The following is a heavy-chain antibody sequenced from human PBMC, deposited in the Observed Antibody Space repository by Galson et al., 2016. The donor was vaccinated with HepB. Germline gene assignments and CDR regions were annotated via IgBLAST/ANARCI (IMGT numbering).Heavy chain of an antibody. CDR1: GFTFRSYA. CDR2: ISGSGAYT. CDR3: ATQLWDTGY. Sequence: SLRLSCAASGFTFRSYAMSWVRQVPGKGLEWVSSISGSGAYTHYADSVKGRFTISRDNSKNSLYLQMNSLRAEDAAVYYCATQLWDTGYWGQGTPVTVSS. V-gene: IGHV3-23*01. J-gene: IGHJ4*02. D-gene: IGHD5-18*01.